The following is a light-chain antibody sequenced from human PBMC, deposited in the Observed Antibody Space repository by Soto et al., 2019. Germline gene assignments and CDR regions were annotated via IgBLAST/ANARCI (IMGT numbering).Light chain of an antibody. J-gene: IGKJ3*01. V-gene: IGKV3-11*01. Sequence: EVVLTQSPATLSLSPGEGATLSCRASQSVSNYLAWYQQRPGQAPRLLIYDASSRATGIPARFSGSGSGTDFPLTITSLEPEDFAVFYCQQRSNWIFTFGPGTIVDIK. CDR2: DAS. CDR1: QSVSNY. CDR3: QQRSNWIFT.